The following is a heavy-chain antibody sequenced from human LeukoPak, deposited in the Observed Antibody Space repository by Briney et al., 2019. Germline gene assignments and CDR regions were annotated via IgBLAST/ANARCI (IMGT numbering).Heavy chain of an antibody. V-gene: IGHV3-21*01. Sequence: GGSLRLSCATSGFTFSSYSMNWVRQAPGTGLEWVSSIRSGSDYIYYADSVKGRSTISRDNAKNSLYLQMTSLRAEDTAVYYCASTNHYYGSGTYDYYFDYWGQGTLLTVSS. D-gene: IGHD3-10*01. J-gene: IGHJ4*02. CDR3: ASTNHYYGSGTYDYYFDY. CDR2: IRSGSDYI. CDR1: GFTFSSYS.